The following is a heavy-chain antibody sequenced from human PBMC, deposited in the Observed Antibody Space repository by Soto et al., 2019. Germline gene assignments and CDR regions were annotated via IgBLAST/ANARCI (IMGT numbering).Heavy chain of an antibody. Sequence: EVQLLESGGGLVQPGGSLRLSCAASGFTFSSYAMTWVRQAPGKGLEWVSTLSGRGDTTYYDDSVKGRFTISRDNSKNTLYLQVNSLRAEDTAVYYCAKDRYPRGAFDAWGQGTSVTVSS. J-gene: IGHJ3*01. CDR1: GFTFSSYA. CDR2: LSGRGDTT. D-gene: IGHD1-20*01. V-gene: IGHV3-23*01. CDR3: AKDRYPRGAFDA.